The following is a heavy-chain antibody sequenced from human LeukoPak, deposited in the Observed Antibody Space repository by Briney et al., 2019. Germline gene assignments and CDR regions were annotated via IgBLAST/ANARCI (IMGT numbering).Heavy chain of an antibody. CDR3: AGDWLGAIVATYFDY. CDR1: GGSISSSSYY. V-gene: IGHV4-39*07. Sequence: SETLSLTCTVSGGSISSSSYYWGWIRQPPGTGLEWNGSIYYSGSTYYNPSLKSRVTISVDTSKNQFSLKLSSVTAADTAVYYCAGDWLGAIVATYFDYWGQGTLVTVSS. CDR2: IYYSGST. D-gene: IGHD5-12*01. J-gene: IGHJ4*02.